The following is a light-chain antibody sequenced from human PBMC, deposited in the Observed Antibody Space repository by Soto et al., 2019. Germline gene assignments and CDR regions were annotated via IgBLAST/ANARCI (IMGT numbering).Light chain of an antibody. Sequence: DIQMTQSPSTLSASVGDRVTITCRASQSVSSWLAWYQQKPGKAPKLLIYTASNLDSGVPSRFSGSGSGTEFTLTISNLQPDDFATYYCQQFSSYSRTFGQGTKV. V-gene: IGKV1-5*01. CDR3: QQFSSYSRT. CDR1: QSVSSW. CDR2: TAS. J-gene: IGKJ1*01.